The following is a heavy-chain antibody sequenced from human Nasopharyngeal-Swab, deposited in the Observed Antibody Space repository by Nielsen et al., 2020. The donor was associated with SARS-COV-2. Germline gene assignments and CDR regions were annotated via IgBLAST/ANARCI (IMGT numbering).Heavy chain of an antibody. V-gene: IGHV3-9*01. Sequence: SLKISCAASGFTFDYHGMHWVRQAPGKGLEWVSGVSWNSASKDYADSVKGRFTISRDNAKNSLYLQMNSLRAEDTAVYYCARGPGSWYSLDYWGQGTLVTVSS. CDR3: ARGPGSWYSLDY. CDR2: VSWNSASK. D-gene: IGHD6-13*01. J-gene: IGHJ4*02. CDR1: GFTFDYHG.